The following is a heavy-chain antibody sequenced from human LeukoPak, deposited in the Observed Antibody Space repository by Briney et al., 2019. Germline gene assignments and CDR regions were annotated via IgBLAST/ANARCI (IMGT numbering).Heavy chain of an antibody. CDR3: ARGKGAYPVENPFDY. CDR2: ISYDGSNK. V-gene: IGHV3-30-3*01. D-gene: IGHD3-16*01. CDR1: GFTFSSYA. Sequence: GGSLRLSCAASGFTFSSYAMHWVRQAPGKGLEWVAVISYDGSNKYYADSVKGRFTISRDNAKNSLYLQMNSLRAEDTAVYYCARGKGAYPVENPFDYWGQGTLVTVSS. J-gene: IGHJ4*02.